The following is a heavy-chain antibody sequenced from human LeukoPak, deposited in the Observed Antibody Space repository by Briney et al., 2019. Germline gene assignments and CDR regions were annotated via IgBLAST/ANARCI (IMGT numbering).Heavy chain of an antibody. CDR3: ARGPPLRQQLVRGHNWFDP. J-gene: IGHJ5*02. V-gene: IGHV3-30-3*01. CDR2: ISYDGSNK. Sequence: GRSLRLSCAASGFTFSSYAMHWVRQAPGKGLEWVAVISYDGSNKYYADSVKGRFTISRDNSKNTLYLQMNSLRAEDTAVYYCARGPPLRQQLVRGHNWFDPWGQGTLVTVSS. CDR1: GFTFSSYA. D-gene: IGHD6-13*01.